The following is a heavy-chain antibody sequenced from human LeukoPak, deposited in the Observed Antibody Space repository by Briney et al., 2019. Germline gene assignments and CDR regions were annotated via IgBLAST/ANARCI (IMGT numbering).Heavy chain of an antibody. CDR1: GESLSDYY. CDR3: TRGRGT. J-gene: IGHJ5*02. CDR2: INPSGST. D-gene: IGHD3-10*01. Sequence: SETLSLTCAVYGESLSDYYWNWFRQLPGKGLEWIAEINPSGSTRYNPSLKSRVTISVDTSKNHFSLKLTAVTAADTAIYYCTRGRGTWGQGTLVTVSS. V-gene: IGHV4-34*01.